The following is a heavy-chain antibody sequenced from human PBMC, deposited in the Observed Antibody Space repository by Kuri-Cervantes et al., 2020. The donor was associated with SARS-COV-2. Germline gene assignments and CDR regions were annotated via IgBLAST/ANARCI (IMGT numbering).Heavy chain of an antibody. CDR3: ARGAVVRGPKYYFDY. J-gene: IGHJ4*02. Sequence: SETLSLTCTVSGGSISSSSYYWSWIRQPPGKGLEWIGYIYYSGSTNYNPSLKSRVTISVDTSKNQFSLKLSSVTAADTAVYYCARGAVVRGPKYYFDYWDQGTLVTVSS. V-gene: IGHV4-61*01. CDR1: GGSISSSSYY. D-gene: IGHD3-10*01. CDR2: IYYSGST.